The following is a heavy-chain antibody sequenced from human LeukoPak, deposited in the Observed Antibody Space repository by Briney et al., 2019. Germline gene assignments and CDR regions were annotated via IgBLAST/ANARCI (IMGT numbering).Heavy chain of an antibody. CDR1: GGSISSYY. D-gene: IGHD3-9*01. CDR3: ARHRYDILTGYETYYFDY. Sequence: PSETLSLTCTVSGGSISSYYWSWIRQPPGKGLGWIGYIYYSGSTNYNPSLKSRVTISVDTSKNQFSLKLSSVTAADTAVYYCARHRYDILTGYETYYFDYWGQGTLVTVSS. CDR2: IYYSGST. V-gene: IGHV4-59*08. J-gene: IGHJ4*02.